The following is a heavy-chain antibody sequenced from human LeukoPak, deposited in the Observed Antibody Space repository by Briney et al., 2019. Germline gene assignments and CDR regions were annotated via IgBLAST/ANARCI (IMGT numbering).Heavy chain of an antibody. Sequence: SVKVSCKASGYTFTGYYMHWVRQAPGQGLEWMGRIIPILGIANYAQKFQGRVTITADKSTSTAYMELSSLRSEDTAVYYCASEKSRDLYYGMDVWGQGTTVTVSS. CDR1: GYTFTGYY. CDR3: ASEKSRDLYYGMDV. D-gene: IGHD2-21*02. J-gene: IGHJ6*02. CDR2: IIPILGIA. V-gene: IGHV1-69*04.